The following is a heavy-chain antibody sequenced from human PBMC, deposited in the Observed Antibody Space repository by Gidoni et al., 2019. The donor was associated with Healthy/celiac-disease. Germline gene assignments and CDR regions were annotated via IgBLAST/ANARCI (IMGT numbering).Heavy chain of an antibody. Sequence: EVQLVESGGGLVQPGGSLKLSCAASGFTFSGSAMHWVRQASGKGLEWVGRIRSKANSYATAYAASVKGRFTISRDDSKNTAYLQMNSLKTEDTAVYYCTVYCSSTSCPPGYYYYYMDVWGKGTTVTVSS. CDR3: TVYCSSTSCPPGYYYYYMDV. J-gene: IGHJ6*03. CDR1: GFTFSGSA. D-gene: IGHD2-2*01. V-gene: IGHV3-73*02. CDR2: IRSKANSYAT.